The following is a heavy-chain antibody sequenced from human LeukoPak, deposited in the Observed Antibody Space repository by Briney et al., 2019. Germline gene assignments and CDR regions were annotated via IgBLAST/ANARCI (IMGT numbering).Heavy chain of an antibody. V-gene: IGHV1-69*05. J-gene: IGHJ6*03. CDR3: ARSATLLYYYYYMDV. CDR1: GCTFNSYA. D-gene: IGHD1-26*01. Sequence: ASVKLSCKASGCTFNSYAISWVRQAPGQGLEWMVGIIPIFGTANYAQKFQGRVTITTDESTSTAYLELSSLRSEDTAVYYCARSATLLYYYYYMDVWGKGTTVTVSS. CDR2: IIPIFGTA.